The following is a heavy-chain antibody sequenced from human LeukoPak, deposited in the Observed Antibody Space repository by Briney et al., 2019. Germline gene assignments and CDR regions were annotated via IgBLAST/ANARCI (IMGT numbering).Heavy chain of an antibody. CDR1: GFTFSSYS. Sequence: GGSLRLSCAASGFTFSSYSMNWVRQAPGKGLEWVSSISSSSSYIYYADSVKGQFTISRDNAKNSLYLQVNSLRAEDTAVYYCAREGYDSVGPHRNPSSVTGTRFDYWGQGTLVTVSS. J-gene: IGHJ4*02. CDR2: ISSSSSYI. D-gene: IGHD6-19*01. CDR3: AREGYDSVGPHRNPSSVTGTRFDY. V-gene: IGHV3-21*01.